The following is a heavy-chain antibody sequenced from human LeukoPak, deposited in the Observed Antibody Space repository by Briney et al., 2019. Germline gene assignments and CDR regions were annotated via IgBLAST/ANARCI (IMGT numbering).Heavy chain of an antibody. CDR1: RFTFENSA. J-gene: IGHJ4*02. CDR3: ARDRSGFDY. V-gene: IGHV3-30-3*01. D-gene: IGHD3-22*01. CDR2: ISYDGSNR. Sequence: GGSLRLSCVASRFTFENSAMHWVRQAPGKGLEWVAVISYDGSNRYYADSVKGRFTSSRDNSKNTLYLQMNSLRPDDTAIYYCARDRSGFDYWGQGTLVTVS.